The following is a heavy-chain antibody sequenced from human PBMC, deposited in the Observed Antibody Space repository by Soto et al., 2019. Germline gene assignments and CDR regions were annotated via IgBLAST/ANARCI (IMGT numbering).Heavy chain of an antibody. V-gene: IGHV4-34*01. Sequence: SETLSLTCAVYGGSFSGYYWSWIRQPPGKGLEWIGEINHSGSTNYNPSLKSRVTISVDTSKNQFSLKLSSVTAADTAVYYCARVRETTVTTGYYYYYGMDVWGQGTTVTVSS. CDR3: ARVRETTVTTGYYYYYGMDV. J-gene: IGHJ6*02. CDR2: INHSGST. D-gene: IGHD4-17*01. CDR1: GGSFSGYY.